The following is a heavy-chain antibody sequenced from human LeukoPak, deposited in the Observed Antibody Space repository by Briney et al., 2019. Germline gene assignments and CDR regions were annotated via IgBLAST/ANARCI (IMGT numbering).Heavy chain of an antibody. Sequence: SATLSLTCTVSGGSISSYYWSWIRQPPGKGLEWIGYIYYSGSTNYNPSLKSRVTISVDTSKNQFSLKLSSVTAADTAVYYCARAKAEYYYDSSGYYYRYFDYWGQGTLVTVSS. CDR2: IYYSGST. J-gene: IGHJ4*02. D-gene: IGHD3-22*01. CDR3: ARAKAEYYYDSSGYYYRYFDY. V-gene: IGHV4-59*01. CDR1: GGSISSYY.